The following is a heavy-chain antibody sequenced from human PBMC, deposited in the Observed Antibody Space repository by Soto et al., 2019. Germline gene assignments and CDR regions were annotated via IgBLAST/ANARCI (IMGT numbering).Heavy chain of an antibody. CDR2: IYGSGST. J-gene: IGHJ6*02. CDR1: GGPITNY. Sequence: QVQLQESGPGLVEPSQTLSLTCTVSGGPITNYWSWIRQHPGKGLEWIGYIYGSGSTYYNPSLKSRLTMSLDTAKNQWSLKLTSLTAADTAVYYCARVNLDYVTGMDVWGQGTTVTVSS. D-gene: IGHD4-17*01. CDR3: ARVNLDYVTGMDV. V-gene: IGHV4-31*03.